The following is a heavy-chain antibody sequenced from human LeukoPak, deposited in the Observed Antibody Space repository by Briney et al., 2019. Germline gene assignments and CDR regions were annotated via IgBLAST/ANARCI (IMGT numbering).Heavy chain of an antibody. D-gene: IGHD1-26*01. CDR3: TTADEKIVGATPWDY. J-gene: IGHJ4*02. V-gene: IGHV3-15*01. Sequence: KPGGSLRLSCAASGFTFSNAWMSWVRQAPGKGLEWVGRIKSKTDGGTTDYAAPVKGRFTISRDDSKNTLYLQMNSLKTEDTAVYYCTTADEKIVGATPWDYWGQGTLVTVSS. CDR1: GFTFSNAW. CDR2: IKSKTDGGTT.